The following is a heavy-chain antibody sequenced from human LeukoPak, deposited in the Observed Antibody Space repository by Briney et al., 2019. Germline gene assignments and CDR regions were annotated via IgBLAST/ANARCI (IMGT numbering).Heavy chain of an antibody. J-gene: IGHJ6*03. Sequence: ASVKVSCKASGYTFTSYDINWVRQATGQGLEWMGWMNPNSGNTGYAQKFQGRVTMTRNTSISTAYMELSSLRSEDTAVYYCARGYHYYGSGSYPLYYYYYYMDVWGKGTTVTISS. V-gene: IGHV1-8*01. CDR1: GYTFTSYD. CDR3: ARGYHYYGSGSYPLYYYYYYMDV. D-gene: IGHD3-10*01. CDR2: MNPNSGNT.